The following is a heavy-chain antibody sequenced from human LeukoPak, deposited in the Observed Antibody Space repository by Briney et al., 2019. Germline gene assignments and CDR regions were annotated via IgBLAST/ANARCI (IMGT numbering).Heavy chain of an antibody. CDR3: ASSISGGSGCYYYYYYMDV. CDR2: IYYSGST. J-gene: IGHJ6*03. CDR1: GGSISSYY. D-gene: IGHD3-10*01. V-gene: IGHV4-59*01. Sequence: SETLSLTCTVSGGSISSYYWSWIRQPPGKGLEWIGYIYYSGSTNYNPSLKSRVTISVDTSKNQFSLKLSSVTAADTAVYYCASSISGGSGCYYYYYYMDVWGKGTTVTVSS.